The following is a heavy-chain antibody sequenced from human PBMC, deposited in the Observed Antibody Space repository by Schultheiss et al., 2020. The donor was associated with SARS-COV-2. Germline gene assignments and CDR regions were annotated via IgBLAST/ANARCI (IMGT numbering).Heavy chain of an antibody. CDR3: ARGRGPFDP. V-gene: IGHV4-39*07. CDR2: IYYSGST. Sequence: LSLTCTVSGGSISSSSYYWGWIRQPPGKGLEWIGSIYYSGSTYYNPSLKSRVTISVDTSNNQFSLKMSSVTAADTAVYYCARGRGPFDPWGQGTLVTVSS. J-gene: IGHJ5*02. CDR1: GGSISSSSYY.